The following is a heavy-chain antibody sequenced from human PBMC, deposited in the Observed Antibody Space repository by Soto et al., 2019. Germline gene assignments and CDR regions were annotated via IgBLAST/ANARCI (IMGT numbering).Heavy chain of an antibody. CDR3: AKDASIALAGLAEYFQH. J-gene: IGHJ1*01. D-gene: IGHD6-19*01. Sequence: PGGSLRLSCAASGFTFSSYAMSWVRQAPGKGLEWVSAISGSGGSTYYADSVKGRFTISRDNSKNTLYLQMNSLRAEDTGVYYCAKDASIALAGLAEYFQHWFQGTMVSVS. CDR2: ISGSGGST. CDR1: GFTFSSYA. V-gene: IGHV3-23*01.